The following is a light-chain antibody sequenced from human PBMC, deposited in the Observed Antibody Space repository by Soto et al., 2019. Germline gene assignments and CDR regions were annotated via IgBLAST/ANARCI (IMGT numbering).Light chain of an antibody. CDR1: SSEVGGFDY. CDR2: EVR. J-gene: IGLJ1*01. CDR3: SSYRSTHTYV. V-gene: IGLV2-14*01. Sequence: QSALTQPASVSGSPGQSITISCTGTSSEVGGFDYVSWYQQHPGKAPKLLIYEVRNRPSGVSHRFSGSKSGNTASLTISGLQAEDEADYYCSSYRSTHTYVFGTGTKLTVL.